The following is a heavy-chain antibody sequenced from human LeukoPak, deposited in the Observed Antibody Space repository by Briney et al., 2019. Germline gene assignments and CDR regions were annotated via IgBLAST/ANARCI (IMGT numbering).Heavy chain of an antibody. V-gene: IGHV1-18*01. D-gene: IGHD3-9*01. CDR2: ISGINDIT. Sequence: ASVKVSCKTSGYTFTSYALSWMRQAPGQGLEWMGWISGINDITNYAEKFQGRVTMTSDTATTTAYMELRNLRSDDTAVYHCGRVRVDWGAPDFWGQGSLVTVSS. J-gene: IGHJ4*02. CDR3: GRVRVDWGAPDF. CDR1: GYTFTSYA.